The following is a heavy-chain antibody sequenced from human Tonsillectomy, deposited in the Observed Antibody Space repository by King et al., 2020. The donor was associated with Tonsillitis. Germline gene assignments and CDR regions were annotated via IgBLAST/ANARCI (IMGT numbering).Heavy chain of an antibody. CDR3: AKGGYSSSYGY. D-gene: IGHD6-13*01. Sequence: VQLVESGGGLVQPGGSLRLSCAASGFTFSSYAMSWVRQAPGKGLEWVSVISGSGGGTYYADSVKGRCTISRDNSKKPLYLQMNSLRAEETAVYYCAKGGYSSSYGYWGQGTLVTVSS. J-gene: IGHJ4*02. CDR2: ISGSGGGT. V-gene: IGHV3-23*04. CDR1: GFTFSSYA.